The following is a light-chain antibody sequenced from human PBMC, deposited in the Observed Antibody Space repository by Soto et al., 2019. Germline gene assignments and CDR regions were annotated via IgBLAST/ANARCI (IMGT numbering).Light chain of an antibody. J-gene: IGKJ4*01. Sequence: DIQLTQSPSFLSASVGDRVTITCRASQAISNHLAWYQHNPGKPPKLLIYGASTLQSGVPSRFSGSGSGTEFTLTISSLQPEDFATYYCQQLNNYPRALTFGGGTKVEIE. V-gene: IGKV1-9*01. CDR3: QQLNNYPRALT. CDR1: QAISNH. CDR2: GAS.